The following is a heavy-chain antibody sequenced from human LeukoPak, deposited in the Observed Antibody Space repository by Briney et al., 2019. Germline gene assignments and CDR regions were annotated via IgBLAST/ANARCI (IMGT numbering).Heavy chain of an antibody. CDR3: ARVCSGDYYYYYYMDV. CDR2: IYTSGST. Sequence: SQTLSLTCTVSGGSISSGSYYWSWIRQPAGKGLEWIGRIYTSGSTNYNPSLKSRVTISVDTPKNQFSLKLSSVTAADTAVYYCARVCSGDYYYYYYMDVWGKGTTVTVSS. D-gene: IGHD2-21*01. CDR1: GGSISSGSYY. V-gene: IGHV4-61*02. J-gene: IGHJ6*03.